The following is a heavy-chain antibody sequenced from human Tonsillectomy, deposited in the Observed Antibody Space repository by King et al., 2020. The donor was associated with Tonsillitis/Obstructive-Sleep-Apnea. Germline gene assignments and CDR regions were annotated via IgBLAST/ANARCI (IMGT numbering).Heavy chain of an antibody. CDR2: ISAFNGDK. CDR1: GYIFNIYG. Sequence: VQLVQSGPEVKKPGASVKVACKTSGYIFNIYGITWVRQAPGQGLELRGWISAFNGDKKYAPKFQGRLTVTTDTSTSTAYMDRRRLRSVDTAGYYCARAGDALDLWGQGTIVSVSS. CDR3: ARAGDALDL. V-gene: IGHV1-18*01. J-gene: IGHJ3*01.